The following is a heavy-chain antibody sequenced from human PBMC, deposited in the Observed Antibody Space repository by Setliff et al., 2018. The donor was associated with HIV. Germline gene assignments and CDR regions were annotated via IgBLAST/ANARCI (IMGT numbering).Heavy chain of an antibody. V-gene: IGHV1-2*02. CDR3: ATPGVGAGAFDI. CDR1: GYTFTGYY. J-gene: IGHJ3*02. D-gene: IGHD3-10*01. CDR2: INPNSGGT. Sequence: ASVKVSCKASGYTFTGYYMHWVRQAPGQGLEWMGWINPNSGGTNYAQKFQGRVTMTRDTSISTAYMELRGLRSDDTAVYYRATPGVGAGAFDIWGRGTMVTVSS.